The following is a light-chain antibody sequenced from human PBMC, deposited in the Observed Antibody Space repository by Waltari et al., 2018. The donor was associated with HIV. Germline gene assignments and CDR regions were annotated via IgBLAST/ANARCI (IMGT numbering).Light chain of an antibody. CDR3: QQYNAYPLT. CDR1: HGISIY. Sequence: DIQMTQSPSSLSASVGDRVTITCRASHGISIYLAWFQQKPGRDPKSLIYASSNLQSGVPVRFSGSRSGTEFTLTITSLQPEDFATYYCQQYNAYPLTFGGGTRVEIK. V-gene: IGKV1-16*01. J-gene: IGKJ4*01. CDR2: ASS.